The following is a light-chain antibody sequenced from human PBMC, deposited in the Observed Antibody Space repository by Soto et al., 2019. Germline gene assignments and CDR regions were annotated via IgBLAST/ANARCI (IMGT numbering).Light chain of an antibody. J-gene: IGKJ1*01. V-gene: IGKV1-39*01. Sequence: DIQMGRSRSTLSAWIGDRVTMTCRASQSIGRCLNWYQQKPGKAPKLLIYHASSLQGGVPSRFSGSGSGTDLTLPISSLQPEDFATYYCQPHYNYSWTFGQGTKVDIK. CDR3: QPHYNYSWT. CDR1: QSIGRC. CDR2: HAS.